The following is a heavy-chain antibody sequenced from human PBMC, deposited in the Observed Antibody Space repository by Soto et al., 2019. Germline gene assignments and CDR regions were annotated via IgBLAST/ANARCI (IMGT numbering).Heavy chain of an antibody. D-gene: IGHD2-8*01. V-gene: IGHV4-39*01. CDR1: DDAISSRTSY. CDR2: VHHGGSS. CDR3: ARHLSDQWRVNGMDV. J-gene: IGHJ6*01. Sequence: WEPLSLTCTVSDDAISSRTSYWGLIRQPPGKGLDWIGTVHHGGSSFYNPSLKSRVTISVDTSKNQLSLKLSSVTAADTAVYFCARHLSDQWRVNGMDVLGQGNTVTGS.